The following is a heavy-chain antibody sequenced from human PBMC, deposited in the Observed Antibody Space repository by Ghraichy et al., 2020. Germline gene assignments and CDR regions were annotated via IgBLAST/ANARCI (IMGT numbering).Heavy chain of an antibody. J-gene: IGHJ5*02. V-gene: IGHV4-59*01. CDR3: ARVYGRAGMTKGWFDP. Sequence: ESLNISCTVSGGSIDNFYWSWIRQPPGKGLEWIAYVYYSGSTEYNPSLKSRGIISVDTSKNQFSLTLTSVTAADTAVYYCARVYGRAGMTKGWFDPWGPGTLVTVTS. D-gene: IGHD1-1*01. CDR2: VYYSGST. CDR1: GGSIDNFY.